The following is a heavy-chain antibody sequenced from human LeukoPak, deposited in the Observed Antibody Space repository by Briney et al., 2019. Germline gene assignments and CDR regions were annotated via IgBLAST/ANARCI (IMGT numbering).Heavy chain of an antibody. V-gene: IGHV3-30-3*01. Sequence: GGSLRLSCAASGFTFSSYAMPWVRQAPGKWLEWVAVISYDGSNKYYADSVKGRFTISRDNSKNTLYLQMNSLRAEDTAVYYCARDSSSWSNWFDPWGQGTLVTVSS. CDR3: ARDSSSWSNWFDP. J-gene: IGHJ5*02. CDR1: GFTFSSYA. CDR2: ISYDGSNK. D-gene: IGHD6-13*01.